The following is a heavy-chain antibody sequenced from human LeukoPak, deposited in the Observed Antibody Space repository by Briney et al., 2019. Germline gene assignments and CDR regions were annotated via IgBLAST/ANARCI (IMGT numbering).Heavy chain of an antibody. CDR1: GFTFGSYS. V-gene: IGHV3-21*01. CDR3: ARDRINSAYYDSSGYLPDY. Sequence: GGSLRLSCAPSGFTFGSYSMNWVRQPPGKGRGWVSSISSSISYIYYADSVKGRFTISRDNAKNSLYLQMNSLRAEDTAVYYCARDRINSAYYDSSGYLPDYWGQGTLVTVSS. J-gene: IGHJ4*02. CDR2: ISSSISYI. D-gene: IGHD3-22*01.